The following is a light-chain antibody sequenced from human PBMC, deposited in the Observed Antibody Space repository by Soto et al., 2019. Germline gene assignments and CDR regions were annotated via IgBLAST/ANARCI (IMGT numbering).Light chain of an antibody. V-gene: IGLV1-40*01. CDR1: SSNIGAGFD. CDR2: RNT. CDR3: QSFWL. J-gene: IGLJ2*01. Sequence: QSVLTQPPSVSGAPGQRVTISCTGSSSNIGAGFDVHWYQQFPGTAPKLLIYRNTNRPSGVPDRFSGSKSGTSASLTITGLQAEDEADYYCQSFWLFGGGTKGTVL.